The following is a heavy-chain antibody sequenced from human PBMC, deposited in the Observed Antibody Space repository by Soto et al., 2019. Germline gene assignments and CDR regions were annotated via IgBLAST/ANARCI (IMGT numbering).Heavy chain of an antibody. V-gene: IGHV1-69*13. D-gene: IGHD3-3*01. CDR1: GGPFSSYA. CDR2: IIPIFGTA. J-gene: IGHJ5*02. CDR3: ARTLKLYYDFWSGPSGGWFDP. Sequence: ASVKVSCKASGGPFSSYAISWVRQAPGQGLEWMGGIIPIFGTANYAQKFQGRVTITADESTSTAYIELSSLRSEDTAVYYCARTLKLYYDFWSGPSGGWFDPWGQGTLVTVSS.